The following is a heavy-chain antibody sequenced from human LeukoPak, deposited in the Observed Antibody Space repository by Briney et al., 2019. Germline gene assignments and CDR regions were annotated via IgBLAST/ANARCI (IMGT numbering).Heavy chain of an antibody. J-gene: IGHJ4*02. CDR3: AGGESSSGSMFWYFDY. Sequence: SETLSLACAVYGGSFSGYYWSWIRQPPGKGLEWIGEINHSGSTNYNPSLKSRVTISVDTSKNQFPLKLSSVTAADTAVYYCAGGESSSGSMFWYFDYWGQGTLVTVSS. V-gene: IGHV4-34*01. CDR1: GGSFSGYY. CDR2: INHSGST. D-gene: IGHD6-19*01.